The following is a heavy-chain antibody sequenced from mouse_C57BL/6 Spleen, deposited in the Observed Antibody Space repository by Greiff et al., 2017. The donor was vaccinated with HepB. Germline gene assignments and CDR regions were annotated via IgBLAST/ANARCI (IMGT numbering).Heavy chain of an antibody. D-gene: IGHD2-1*01. CDR3: ARDSIYPFAY. CDR2: ISDGGSYT. J-gene: IGHJ3*01. CDR1: GFTFSSYA. V-gene: IGHV5-4*01. Sequence: EVKLMESGGGLVKPGGSLKLSCAASGFTFSSYAMSWVRQTPEKRLEWVATISDGGSYTYYPDNVKGRFTISRDNAKNNLYLQMSHLKSEDTAMYYCARDSIYPFAYWGQGTLVTVSA.